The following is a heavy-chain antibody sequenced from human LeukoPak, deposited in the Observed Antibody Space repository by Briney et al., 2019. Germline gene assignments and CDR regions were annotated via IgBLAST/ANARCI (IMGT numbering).Heavy chain of an antibody. CDR1: GYTFTGYY. CDR3: ASLLNLATPNWFDP. D-gene: IGHD5-12*01. V-gene: IGHV1-2*06. J-gene: IGHJ5*02. Sequence: ASVKVSCKASGYTFTGYYMHSVRQAPGQGLEWMGRINPNSGGTNYAQKFQGRVTMTRDTSISTAYMELSRLRSDDTAVYYCASLLNLATPNWFDPWGQGTLVTVSS. CDR2: INPNSGGT.